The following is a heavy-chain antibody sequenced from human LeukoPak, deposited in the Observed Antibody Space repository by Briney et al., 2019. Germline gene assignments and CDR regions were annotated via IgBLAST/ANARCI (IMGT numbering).Heavy chain of an antibody. Sequence: PGGSLRLSCAASGFTFSSYSMNWVRQAPGKGLEWVSSISSSSSYIYYADSVKGRFTISRDNAKNTLYLQMNSLRAEDTAVYYCAGGIAAAGTVDYWGQGTLVTVSS. V-gene: IGHV3-21*01. CDR2: ISSSSSYI. CDR3: AGGIAAAGTVDY. CDR1: GFTFSSYS. J-gene: IGHJ4*02. D-gene: IGHD6-13*01.